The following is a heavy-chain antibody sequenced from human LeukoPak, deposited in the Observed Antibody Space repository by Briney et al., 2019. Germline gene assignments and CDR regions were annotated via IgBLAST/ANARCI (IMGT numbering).Heavy chain of an antibody. Sequence: PSETLSLTCTVPGGSISSSYWSWIRQPPGKGLEWIGYIYYSGSTNYNPSFKSRVAISVDTSKNQFSLKLSSVTAADTAVYYCATGGIAVAGTFDYWGQGTLVTVST. CDR1: GGSISSSY. CDR2: IYYSGST. CDR3: ATGGIAVAGTFDY. J-gene: IGHJ4*02. V-gene: IGHV4-59*08. D-gene: IGHD6-19*01.